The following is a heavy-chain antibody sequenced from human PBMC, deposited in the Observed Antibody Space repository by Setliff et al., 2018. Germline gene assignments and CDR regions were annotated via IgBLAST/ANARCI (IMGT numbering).Heavy chain of an antibody. V-gene: IGHV1-2*02. CDR2: INPSSGAT. CDR3: ARDGGGDSDAFDI. J-gene: IGHJ3*02. Sequence: ASVKVSCKASGYTFTTYTMNWVRRAPGQGLEWMGWINPSSGATIYAQKFQGRVTMTSDTSISTAYMELGRLRSDDTAVYFCARDGGGDSDAFDIWGQGTMVTVSS. CDR1: GYTFTTYT. D-gene: IGHD3-16*01.